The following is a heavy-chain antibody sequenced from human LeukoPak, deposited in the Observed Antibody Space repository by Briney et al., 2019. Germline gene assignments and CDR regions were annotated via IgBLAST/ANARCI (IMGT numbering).Heavy chain of an antibody. CDR1: GAAASIYD. Sequence: SETLSLACTVSGAAASIYDWSWVRLPAGKGLEWIGRILTSGNTSYNPSLKNRVTVSMDTSKSQVSLKLTSVTAADTAVYYCARDRPYYYAMDVWGQGITVTVSS. D-gene: IGHD6-6*01. CDR2: ILTSGNT. V-gene: IGHV4-4*07. J-gene: IGHJ6*02. CDR3: ARDRPYYYAMDV.